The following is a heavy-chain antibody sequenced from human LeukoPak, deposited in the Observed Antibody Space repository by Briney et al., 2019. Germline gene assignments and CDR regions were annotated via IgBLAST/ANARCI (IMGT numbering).Heavy chain of an antibody. V-gene: IGHV4-59*12. CDR1: GGSISSYY. D-gene: IGHD3-10*01. Sequence: KPSETLSLTCTVSGGSISSYYWSWIRQPPGKGLEWIGYIYYSGSTYYNPSLKSRVTISVDTSKNQFSLKLSSVTAADTAVYYCARAVWAYGSGSSRGFDPWGQGTLVTVSS. CDR3: ARAVWAYGSGSSRGFDP. J-gene: IGHJ5*02. CDR2: IYYSGST.